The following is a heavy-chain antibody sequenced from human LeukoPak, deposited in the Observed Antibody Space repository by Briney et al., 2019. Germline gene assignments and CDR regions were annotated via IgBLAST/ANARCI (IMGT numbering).Heavy chain of an antibody. CDR3: ARFSITMIVVAFDY. D-gene: IGHD3-22*01. Sequence: SETLSLTCAVYGGSFSGYYWSWIRQPPGKGLEWIGQINHSGSTNYNPSLKSRVTISVDTSKNQFSLKLSSVTAADTAVYYCARFSITMIVVAFDYWGQGTLVTVSS. CDR1: GGSFSGYY. CDR2: INHSGST. V-gene: IGHV4-34*01. J-gene: IGHJ4*02.